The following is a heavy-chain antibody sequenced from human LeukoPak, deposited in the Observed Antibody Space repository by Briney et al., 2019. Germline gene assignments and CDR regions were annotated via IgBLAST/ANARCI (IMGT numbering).Heavy chain of an antibody. V-gene: IGHV4-38-2*01. CDR1: GYSISSGYY. D-gene: IGHD6-13*01. CDR3: ASSSSWYDRDAFDI. CDR2: IYHSGST. J-gene: IGHJ3*02. Sequence: PSETLSLTCAVSGYSISSGYYWGWIRQPPGKGLEWIGSIYHSGSTYYNPSLKSRVTISVDTSKNQFSLKLSSVTAADTAVYYCASSSSWYDRDAFDIWGQGTMVTVSS.